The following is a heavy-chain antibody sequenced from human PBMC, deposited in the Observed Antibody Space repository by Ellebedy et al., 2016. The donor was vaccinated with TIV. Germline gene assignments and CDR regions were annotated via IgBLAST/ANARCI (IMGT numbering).Heavy chain of an antibody. CDR1: GFSIFTYA. Sequence: GESLKISXKASGFSIFTYAMSWVRQASGKGLEWVGRIRSKANSYATAYAASVKGRFTISRDDSKNTAYLQMNSLKTEDTAVYYCNMPGHSYGYRGDYWGQGTLVTVSS. CDR3: NMPGHSYGYRGDY. CDR2: IRSKANSYAT. D-gene: IGHD5-18*01. V-gene: IGHV3-73*01. J-gene: IGHJ4*02.